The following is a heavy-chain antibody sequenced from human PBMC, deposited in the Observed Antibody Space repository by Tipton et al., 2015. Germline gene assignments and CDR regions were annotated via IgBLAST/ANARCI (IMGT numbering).Heavy chain of an antibody. V-gene: IGHV1-18*01. J-gene: IGHJ4*02. CDR2: ISAYNGNT. D-gene: IGHD3-3*01. CDR3: ARVIFGVPKYFRPLWYFDY. CDR1: GYTFTSYG. Sequence: QVQLVQSGAEVKKPGASVKVSCKASGYTFTSYGISWVRQAPGQGLEWMGWISAYNGNTNYAQKLQGRVTMTTDTSTSTAYMEVGSLRSDDAAVYYCARVIFGVPKYFRPLWYFDYWGQGTLVTVSS.